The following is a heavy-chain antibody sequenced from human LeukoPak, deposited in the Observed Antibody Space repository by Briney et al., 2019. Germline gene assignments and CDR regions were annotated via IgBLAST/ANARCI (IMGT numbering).Heavy chain of an antibody. V-gene: IGHV4-59*01. Sequence: SETLSLTRTVSGGSISSYYWSWIRQPPGKGLEWIGYIYYSGSTNYNPSLKSRVTISVDTSKNQFSLKLSSVTAADTAVYYCATGDGSSTTVDAFDIWGQGTMVTVSS. CDR1: GGSISSYY. D-gene: IGHD2-2*01. J-gene: IGHJ3*02. CDR3: ATGDGSSTTVDAFDI. CDR2: IYYSGST.